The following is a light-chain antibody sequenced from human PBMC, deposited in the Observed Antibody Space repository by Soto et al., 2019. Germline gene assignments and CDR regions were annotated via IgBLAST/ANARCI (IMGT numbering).Light chain of an antibody. CDR1: TSNLGAGYD. Sequence: VVTQPPSVSGAPGQRVTLSCTGNTSNLGAGYDVHWYQQLPGAAPKLVIFGNRNRPSGVPERFSGSKSGTSASLAITGLQAEDEADYYCQAYDYSLTASVFGGGTKLTVL. CDR2: GNR. J-gene: IGLJ3*02. CDR3: QAYDYSLTASV. V-gene: IGLV1-40*01.